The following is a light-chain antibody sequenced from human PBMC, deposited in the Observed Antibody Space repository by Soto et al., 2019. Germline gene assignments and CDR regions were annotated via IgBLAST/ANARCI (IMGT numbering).Light chain of an antibody. CDR3: QEYDDYLFT. CDR2: KTS. CDR1: QSIGSW. J-gene: IGKJ2*01. V-gene: IGKV1-5*03. Sequence: DIPMTQSPSTLSASVGDRVTITCRASQSIGSWLAWYQQKPGKAPKLLIYKTSILESGVPSRFGGTGSGTEFTLTISSPEPDEFVTYYYQEYDDYLFTFGQGNKLEIK.